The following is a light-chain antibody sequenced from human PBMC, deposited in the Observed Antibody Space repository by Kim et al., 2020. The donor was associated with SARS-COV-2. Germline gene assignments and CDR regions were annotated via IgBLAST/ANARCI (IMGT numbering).Light chain of an antibody. CDR1: QNIDNY. CDR3: QQSYNVPT. Sequence: DIQMTQSPSSLSASVGDRVTVTCRAGQNIDNYLNWYQQKPGKAPKLLIHSASTLQSGVPSRFSASRSGTDFALTINSLQPDDVATYFCQQSYNVPTVGGGTKLEIK. J-gene: IGKJ4*01. V-gene: IGKV1-39*01. CDR2: SAS.